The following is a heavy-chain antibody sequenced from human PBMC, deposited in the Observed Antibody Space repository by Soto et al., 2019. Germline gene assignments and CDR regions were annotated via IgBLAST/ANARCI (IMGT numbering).Heavy chain of an antibody. D-gene: IGHD6-19*01. CDR2: INPNSGGT. CDR3: ARGPYSSGWSYAFDI. Sequence: ASVKVSCKASGYTFTGYYMHWVRQASGQGLEWMGWINPNSGGTNYAQKFQGWVTMTRDTSISTAYMELSRLRSDDTAVYYCARGPYSSGWSYAFDIWGQGTMVTVSS. CDR1: GYTFTGYY. J-gene: IGHJ3*02. V-gene: IGHV1-2*04.